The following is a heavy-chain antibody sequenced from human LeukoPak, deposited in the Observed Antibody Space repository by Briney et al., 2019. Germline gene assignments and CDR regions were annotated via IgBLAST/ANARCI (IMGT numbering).Heavy chain of an antibody. CDR2: IIPIFGTA. CDR3: ARGLYGSGWRNDY. Sequence: ASVKVSCKASGGTFSSYAISWVRQAPGQGLEWMGGIIPIFGTANYAQKFQGRVTITADESTSTAYMELSSLRSEDTAVYYCARGLYGSGWRNDYWGQGTLVTVSS. D-gene: IGHD6-19*01. V-gene: IGHV1-69*13. J-gene: IGHJ4*02. CDR1: GGTFSSYA.